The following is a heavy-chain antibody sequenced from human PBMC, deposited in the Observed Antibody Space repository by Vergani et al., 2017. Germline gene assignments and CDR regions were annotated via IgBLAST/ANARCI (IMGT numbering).Heavy chain of an antibody. CDR1: GYTFTSYA. CDR3: ASLPKYSYGPYY. CDR2: IIPIFGTA. J-gene: IGHJ4*02. D-gene: IGHD5-18*01. V-gene: IGHV1-69*01. Sequence: QVQLVQSGSELKKPGASVKVSCKASGYTFTSYAMNWVRQAPGQGLEWMGGIIPIFGTANYAQKFQGRVTITADESTSTAYMELSSLRSEDTAVYYCASLPKYSYGPYYWGQGTLVTVSS.